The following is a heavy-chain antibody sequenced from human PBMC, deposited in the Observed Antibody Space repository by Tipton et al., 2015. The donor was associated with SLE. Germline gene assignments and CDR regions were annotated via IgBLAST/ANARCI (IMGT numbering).Heavy chain of an antibody. Sequence: TLSLTCTVSGGSIRSYYWSWIRQPAGKGLEWIGRVYTSGSTNYKPSLKSRVTISVDTSKNQFSLKLSSVTAADTAVYYCARARTPTSWFDPWGQGTLVTVSS. CDR1: GGSIRSYY. D-gene: IGHD2-15*01. CDR3: ARARTPTSWFDP. J-gene: IGHJ5*02. V-gene: IGHV4-4*07. CDR2: VYTSGST.